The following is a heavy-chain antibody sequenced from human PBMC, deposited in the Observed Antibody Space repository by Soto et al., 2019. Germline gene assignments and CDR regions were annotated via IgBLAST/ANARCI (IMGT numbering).Heavy chain of an antibody. V-gene: IGHV1-18*01. CDR3: AGGRLVTPTYYYYYMDV. J-gene: IGHJ6*03. D-gene: IGHD3-9*01. CDR2: ISAYNGNT. CDR1: GYTFTSYG. Sequence: ASVKVSCKASGYTFTSYGISWVRQAPGQGLEWMGWISAYNGNTNYAQKLQGRVTMTTDTSTSTAYMELRSLRSDDTAVYYCAGGRLVTPTYYYYYMDVWGKGTTVTVSS.